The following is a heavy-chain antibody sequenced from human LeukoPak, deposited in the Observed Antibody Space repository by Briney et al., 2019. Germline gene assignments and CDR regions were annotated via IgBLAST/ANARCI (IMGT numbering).Heavy chain of an antibody. J-gene: IGHJ4*02. CDR1: GDSVSSKNGA. CDR3: ARDFGTTGWHTFDY. D-gene: IGHD6-19*01. CDR2: TYYRSKWYN. V-gene: IGHV6-1*01. Sequence: SQTLSLTCVVSGDSVSSKNGAWNWLRQSPSRGLEWLGRTYYRSKWYNDYAESMEGRMTISQDTSKNLYSLHLNSVTPDDTAVYYCARDFGTTGWHTFDYWGQGTLVTVSS.